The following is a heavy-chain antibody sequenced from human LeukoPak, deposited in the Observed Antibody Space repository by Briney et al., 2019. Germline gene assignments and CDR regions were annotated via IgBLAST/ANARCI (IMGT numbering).Heavy chain of an antibody. CDR2: IYSGGST. D-gene: IGHD3-10*01. CDR3: ARPMEGYSGSGSWYFDY. V-gene: IGHV3-66*04. CDR1: GFTFSSYA. Sequence: GGSLRLSCAASGFTFSSYAMSWVRQAPGKGLEWVSVIYSGGSTYYADSVKGRFTISRDNSKNTLYLQMNSLRAEDTAVYYCARPMEGYSGSGSWYFDYWGLGTLVTVSS. J-gene: IGHJ4*02.